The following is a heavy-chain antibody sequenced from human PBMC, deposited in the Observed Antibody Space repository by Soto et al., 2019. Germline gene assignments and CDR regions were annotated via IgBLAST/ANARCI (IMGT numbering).Heavy chain of an antibody. CDR1: GFTFDDYA. D-gene: IGHD4-17*01. V-gene: IGHV3-9*01. J-gene: IGHJ4*02. CDR3: AKADYGDSHSVDY. Sequence: VQLVESGGGLVQPGRSLRLSCAASGFTFDDYAMHWVRQAPGKGLEWVSGISWNSGSIGYADSVKGRFTISRDNAKNSLYLQMNSLRAEDTALYYCAKADYGDSHSVDYWVQGTLVTVSS. CDR2: ISWNSGSI.